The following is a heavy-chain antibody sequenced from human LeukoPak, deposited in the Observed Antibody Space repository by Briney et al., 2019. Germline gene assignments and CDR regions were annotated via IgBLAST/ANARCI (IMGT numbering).Heavy chain of an antibody. CDR3: AELGITMIGAV. J-gene: IGHJ6*04. V-gene: IGHV3-48*03. Sequence: GGSLRLSCAASGFTFSSDEMNWGRQAPGKGLEWVSYIISRGSTIYYADSVKGRFTISRENAKNSLYLQMNSLRAEDAAVYYCAELGITMIGAVWGKGPTVTISS. D-gene: IGHD3-10*02. CDR1: GFTFSSDE. CDR2: IISRGSTI.